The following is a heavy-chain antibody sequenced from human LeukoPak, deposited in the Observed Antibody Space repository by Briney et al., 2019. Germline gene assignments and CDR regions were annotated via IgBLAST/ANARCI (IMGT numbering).Heavy chain of an antibody. V-gene: IGHV5-51*01. CDR3: ARLWGKMTTVTLNWFDP. CDR2: IYPGDSDT. Sequence: GESLKISCKGSGYSFTSYWIGWVRQMPGKGLEWMGIIYPGDSDTRYSPSFQGQVTISADKSISTAYLQWSSLKASDTAMYYCARLWGKMTTVTLNWFDPWGQGTLVTVSS. CDR1: GYSFTSYW. D-gene: IGHD4-11*01. J-gene: IGHJ5*02.